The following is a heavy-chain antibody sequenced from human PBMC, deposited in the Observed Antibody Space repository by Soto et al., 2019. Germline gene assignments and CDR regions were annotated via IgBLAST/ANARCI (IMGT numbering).Heavy chain of an antibody. CDR1: GFTFSSYA. CDR3: AKDRRYYDFRRPVRDGMDV. V-gene: IGHV3-23*01. CDR2: ISGSGGST. J-gene: IGHJ6*02. D-gene: IGHD3-3*01. Sequence: GGSLRLSCAASGFTFSSYAMSWVRQAPGKGLEWVSAISGSGGSTYYADSVKRRFTISRDNSKNVLDLQMNSLRADDTAVYYCAKDRRYYDFRRPVRDGMDVWGQGTTV.